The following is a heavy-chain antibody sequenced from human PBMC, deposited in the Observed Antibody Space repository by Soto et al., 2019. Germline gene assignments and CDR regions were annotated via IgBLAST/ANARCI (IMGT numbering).Heavy chain of an antibody. CDR1: SGSISSSNW. D-gene: IGHD6-13*01. CDR3: LGERSSWPKYFDY. J-gene: IGHJ4*02. Sequence: SETLSLTCAVSSGSISSSNWWSWVRQPPGKGLEWIGEIYHSGSTNYNPSLKSRVTISVDKSKNQFSLKLSSVTAADTAVYYCLGERSSWPKYFDYWGQGTLVTVSS. V-gene: IGHV4-4*02. CDR2: IYHSGST.